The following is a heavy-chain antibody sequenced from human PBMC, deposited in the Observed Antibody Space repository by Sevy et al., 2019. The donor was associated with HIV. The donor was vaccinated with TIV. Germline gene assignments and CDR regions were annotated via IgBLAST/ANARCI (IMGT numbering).Heavy chain of an antibody. CDR3: VRGRTMIICD. Sequence: GGSLRLSCAASGFRLNIYEMNWVRQAPGKGLEWVSYISSSGSPLYYADSVKGRFTISRDNAKSSLYLQMNSLRAEDTAVYYCVRGRTMIICDWGQGNLVTV. CDR1: GFRLNIYE. V-gene: IGHV3-48*03. CDR2: ISSSGSPL. J-gene: IGHJ4*02. D-gene: IGHD3-16*01.